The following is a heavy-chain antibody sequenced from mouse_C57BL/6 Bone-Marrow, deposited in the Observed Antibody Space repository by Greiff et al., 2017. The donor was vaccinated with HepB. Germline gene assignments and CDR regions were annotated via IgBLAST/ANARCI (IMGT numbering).Heavy chain of an antibody. Sequence: DVHLVESGGDLVKPGGSLKLSCAASGFTFSSYGMSWVRQTPDKRLEWVATISSGGSYTYYPDSVKGRFTISRDNAKNTLYLQMSSLKSEDTAMYYCARRGYYYGGDYFDYWGQGTTLTVSS. V-gene: IGHV5-6*01. D-gene: IGHD1-1*01. CDR2: ISSGGSYT. CDR3: ARRGYYYGGDYFDY. CDR1: GFTFSSYG. J-gene: IGHJ2*01.